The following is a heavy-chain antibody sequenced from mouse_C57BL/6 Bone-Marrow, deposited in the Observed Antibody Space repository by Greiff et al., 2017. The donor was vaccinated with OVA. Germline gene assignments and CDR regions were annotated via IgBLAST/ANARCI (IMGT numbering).Heavy chain of an antibody. CDR2: IYPGDGDT. J-gene: IGHJ2*01. V-gene: IGHV1-80*01. Sequence: QVQLQQSGAELVKPGASVKISCKASGYAFSSYWMNWVKQRPGKGLEWIGQIYPGDGDTNYNGKFKGKATLTADKSSSTAYMQLSSLTSEDSAVYFCARVPYDGYSYILDYWGQGTTLTVSS. D-gene: IGHD2-3*01. CDR3: ARVPYDGYSYILDY. CDR1: GYAFSSYW.